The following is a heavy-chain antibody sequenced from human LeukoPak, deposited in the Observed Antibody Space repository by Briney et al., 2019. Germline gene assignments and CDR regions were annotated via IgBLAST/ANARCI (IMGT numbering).Heavy chain of an antibody. CDR1: GGSISSYY. Sequence: PSETLSLTCTVSGGSISSYYWSWIRQPAGKGLEWIGRIYTSGSTNYNPSLKSRVTMSVDTSKNQFSLKLSSVTAADTAVYYCARDFSGYSSSQVWFDPWGQGTLVTVSS. J-gene: IGHJ5*02. D-gene: IGHD6-13*01. CDR2: IYTSGST. V-gene: IGHV4-4*07. CDR3: ARDFSGYSSSQVWFDP.